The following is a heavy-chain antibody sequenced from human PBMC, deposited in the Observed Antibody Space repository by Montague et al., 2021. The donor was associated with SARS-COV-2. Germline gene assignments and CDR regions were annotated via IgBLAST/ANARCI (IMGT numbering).Heavy chain of an antibody. J-gene: IGHJ4*02. V-gene: IGHV3-30-3*01. CDR2: GSNK. CDR3: ARDSPLSGCSNYYFDY. D-gene: IGHD4-11*01. Sequence: GSNKYYADSVKGRFTISRDNSKNTLYLQMNSLRAEDTAVYYGARDSPLSGCSNYYFDYGGQGTLITVSS.